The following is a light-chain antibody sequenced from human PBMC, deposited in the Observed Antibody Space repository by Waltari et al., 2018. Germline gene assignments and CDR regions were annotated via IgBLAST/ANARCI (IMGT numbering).Light chain of an antibody. Sequence: DIVLSQSPDSLAVSLGERATLTCRSNPCLLYSANYRHYLAWYQQKPRQAPRLLINWASTRESGVPDRFIGSGSGTDFILTISSLQPEDVALYFCQQYHTIPPTFGGGTKVEIK. J-gene: IGKJ4*01. CDR3: QQYHTIPPT. V-gene: IGKV4-1*01. CDR1: PCLLYSANYRHY. CDR2: WAS.